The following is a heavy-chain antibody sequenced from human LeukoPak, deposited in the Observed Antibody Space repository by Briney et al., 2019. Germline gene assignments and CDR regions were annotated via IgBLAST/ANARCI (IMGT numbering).Heavy chain of an antibody. D-gene: IGHD6-13*01. J-gene: IGHJ5*02. V-gene: IGHV1-2*04. CDR3: ARAFGPEAAASHNWFDP. Sequence: GASVKVSCKASGYTFTGYYMHWVRQAPGQGLEWMGWINPNSGGTNYAQKFQGWVTMTRDTSISTAYMELSRLRSDGTAVYYCARAFGPEAAASHNWFDPWGQGTLVTVSS. CDR1: GYTFTGYY. CDR2: INPNSGGT.